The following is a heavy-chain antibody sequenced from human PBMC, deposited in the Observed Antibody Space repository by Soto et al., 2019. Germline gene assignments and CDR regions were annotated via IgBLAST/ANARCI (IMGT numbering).Heavy chain of an antibody. D-gene: IGHD3-16*01. CDR1: GYTFTSYG. Sequence: QVQLVQSGAEVKKPGASVKVSCKASGYTFTSYGISWVRQAPGQGLEWMGWINGYNGNTNYAQKRQSRGTMTTDTSTSTAYMELRSLRSDDTAVYYCARMGDVPYYYYGMDVWGQGTTVTVSS. V-gene: IGHV1-18*01. CDR3: ARMGDVPYYYYGMDV. CDR2: INGYNGNT. J-gene: IGHJ6*02.